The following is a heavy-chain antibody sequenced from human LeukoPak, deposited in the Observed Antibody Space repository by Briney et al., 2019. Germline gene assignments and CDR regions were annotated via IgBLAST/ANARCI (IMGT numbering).Heavy chain of an antibody. J-gene: IGHJ3*02. CDR1: GFNFDDHA. V-gene: IGHV3-9*03. Sequence: GGSLRLSCAASGFNFDDHAMHWVRQAPGKGLEWVSGISWNSGSLGYADSVKGRFTISRDNAKNSLYLQMNSLRTEDMAFYYCTKGFTSGWIFDAFDTWGQGTMVTVSS. CDR3: TKGFTSGWIFDAFDT. D-gene: IGHD6-19*01. CDR2: ISWNSGSL.